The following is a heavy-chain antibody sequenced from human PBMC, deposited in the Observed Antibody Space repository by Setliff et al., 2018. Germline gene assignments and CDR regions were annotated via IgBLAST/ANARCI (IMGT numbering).Heavy chain of an antibody. CDR1: GGTFGDYH. V-gene: IGHV4-34*08. CDR2: INHRGST. J-gene: IGHJ6*03. D-gene: IGHD3-3*01. CDR3: VRMSGFLYMDV. Sequence: SETLSLTCAAYGGTFGDYHWTWIRQSPEKGLEWIGEINHRGSTNYNPSLKSRVAITIVASKKQFSLELSSVTAADTAVYYCVRMSGFLYMDVWGKGTTVTLSS.